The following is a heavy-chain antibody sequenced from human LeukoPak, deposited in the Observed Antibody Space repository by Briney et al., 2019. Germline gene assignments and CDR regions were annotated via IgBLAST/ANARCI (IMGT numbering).Heavy chain of an antibody. V-gene: IGHV3-23*01. CDR2: ISGSGGST. CDR1: GFTFRTYA. Sequence: GGSLRLSCEASGFTFRTYAMSWVRQAPGKGLEWVSAISGSGGSTYYAGSVKGRFTISRDNSKNTLYLQMDSLRVEDTAVYYCAKDGGYSYGFEFDYWGQGTLVTVSS. CDR3: AKDGGYSYGFEFDY. J-gene: IGHJ4*02. D-gene: IGHD5-18*01.